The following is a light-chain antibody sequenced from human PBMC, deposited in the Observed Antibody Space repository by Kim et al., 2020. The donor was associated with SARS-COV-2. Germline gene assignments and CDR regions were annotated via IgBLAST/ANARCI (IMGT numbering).Light chain of an antibody. CDR2: EVS. CDR3: SSYAGSNNWV. CDR1: SSDVGGYNY. Sequence: GQSVTIACNGTSSDVGGYNYVSWYQQHPGKAPKLMIYEVSKRPSGVPDRFSGSKSGNTASLTVSGLQAEDEADYYCSSYAGSNNWVFGGGTQLTVL. J-gene: IGLJ3*02. V-gene: IGLV2-8*01.